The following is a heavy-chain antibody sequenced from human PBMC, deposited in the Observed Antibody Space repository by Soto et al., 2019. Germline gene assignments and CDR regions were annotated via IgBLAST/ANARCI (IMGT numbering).Heavy chain of an antibody. CDR2: IYPGDSDT. J-gene: IGHJ4*02. Sequence: GESLKISCKGSAYNFTSYWIGWVRQMPGKGLEWVGIIYPGDSDTRYSPSFQGQVTISADKSVTTAYMELSSLRSEDTAVYYCARVDYYDSSGYYFPLDYWGQGTLVTVSS. V-gene: IGHV5-51*01. D-gene: IGHD3-22*01. CDR3: ARVDYYDSSGYYFPLDY. CDR1: AYNFTSYW.